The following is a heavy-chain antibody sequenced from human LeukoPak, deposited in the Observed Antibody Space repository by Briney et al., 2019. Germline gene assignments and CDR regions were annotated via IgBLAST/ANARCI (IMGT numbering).Heavy chain of an antibody. V-gene: IGHV3-20*04. CDR3: ASASVRYFDWQDADYYYYMDV. CDR1: GFTFDDYG. D-gene: IGHD3-9*01. Sequence: GGSLRLSCAASGFTFDDYGMSWVRQAPGKGLEWVSGINWNGGSTGYADSVKGRFTISRDNAKNSLYLQMNSLRAEDTAVYYCASASVRYFDWQDADYYYYMDVWGKGTTVTVSS. CDR2: INWNGGST. J-gene: IGHJ6*03.